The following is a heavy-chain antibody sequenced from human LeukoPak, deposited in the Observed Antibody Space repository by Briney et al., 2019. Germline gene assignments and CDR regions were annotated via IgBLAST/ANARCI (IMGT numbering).Heavy chain of an antibody. J-gene: IGHJ4*02. Sequence: PSETLSLTCTVSGGSISSYYWSWIRQPPGKGLEWIGEINHSGSTNYNPSLKSRVTISVDTSKNQFSLKLSSVTAADTAVYYCARGPPGYSFSYFDYWGQGTLVTVSS. D-gene: IGHD5-18*01. CDR2: INHSGST. V-gene: IGHV4-34*01. CDR1: GGSISSYY. CDR3: ARGPPGYSFSYFDY.